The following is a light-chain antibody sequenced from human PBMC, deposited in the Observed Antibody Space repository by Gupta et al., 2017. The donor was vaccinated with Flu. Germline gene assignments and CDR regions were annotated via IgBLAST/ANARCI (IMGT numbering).Light chain of an antibody. V-gene: IGKV3-11*01. CDR2: DAS. J-gene: IGKJ2*01. CDR1: QSVNSY. Sequence: IVLTQSPATLSLSPVERATLSCRASQSVNSYLEWYQQKPGQAPRLIIYDASNIATGIPDRFSGSGYATDFTLTSSSREDEDFAVYYWQYGSNWYTFGQGTKMEI. CDR3: QYGSNWYT.